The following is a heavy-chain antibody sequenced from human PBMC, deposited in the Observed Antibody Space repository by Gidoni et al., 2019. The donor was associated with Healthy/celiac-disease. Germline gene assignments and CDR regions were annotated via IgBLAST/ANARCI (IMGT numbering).Heavy chain of an antibody. CDR2: ISYDGSNK. D-gene: IGHD2-15*01. Sequence: QVQLVESGGGVVQPGRSLRLSCAASGFTLSSSCMHWVRQAPGKGLEWVAVISYDGSNKYYADSVKGRFTISRDNSKNTLYLQMNSLRAEDTAVYYCAKDQGYCSGGSCYEGPFDYWGQGTLVTVSS. J-gene: IGHJ4*02. CDR3: AKDQGYCSGGSCYEGPFDY. CDR1: GFTLSSSC. V-gene: IGHV3-30*18.